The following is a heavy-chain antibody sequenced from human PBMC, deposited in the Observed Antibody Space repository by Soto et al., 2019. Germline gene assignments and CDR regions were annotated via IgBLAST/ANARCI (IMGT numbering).Heavy chain of an antibody. CDR3: ARVIMSFGVANSGSYFDY. CDR1: GYTFSNYG. D-gene: IGHD3-3*01. V-gene: IGHV1-18*01. J-gene: IGHJ4*02. CDR2: ISPNNGNP. Sequence: QVQLVQSGAEVKKPGASVRVSCKTSGYTFSNYGLGWVRQAPGQGLEWMGWISPNNGNPKYGEKFQGRVTMTTDTSTNTAYMELRSLRSDDAAVYYCARVIMSFGVANSGSYFDYWGQGTLVTVSS.